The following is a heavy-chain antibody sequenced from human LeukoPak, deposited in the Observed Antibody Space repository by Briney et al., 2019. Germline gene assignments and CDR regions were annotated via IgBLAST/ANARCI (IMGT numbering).Heavy chain of an antibody. J-gene: IGHJ4*02. CDR2: IYYTGST. Sequence: SETLSLTCTVSGGSISSYYWTWIRQPPGKGLEWIGYIYYTGSTNYNPSLKSRVTISEDTSKNQFSLKLSSVTAADTAVYYCARAGRGLRYFDWLLPEDYWGQGTLVTVSS. V-gene: IGHV4-59*01. D-gene: IGHD3-9*01. CDR1: GGSISSYY. CDR3: ARAGRGLRYFDWLLPEDY.